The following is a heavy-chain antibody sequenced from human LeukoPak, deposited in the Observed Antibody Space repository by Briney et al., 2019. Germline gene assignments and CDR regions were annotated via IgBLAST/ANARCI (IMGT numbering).Heavy chain of an antibody. CDR1: GGSISSGDYS. CDR3: ARGTRLLWFGELSTNWFDP. Sequence: SETLSLTCSVSGGSISSGDYSWTWIRQHPGMRLEWIGYIYDSGSTHPNPALKSRVTISVDTSKNQFSLKLSSVTAADTAVYYCARGTRLLWFGELSTNWFDPWGQGTLVTVSS. D-gene: IGHD3-10*01. V-gene: IGHV4-31*03. J-gene: IGHJ5*02. CDR2: IYDSGST.